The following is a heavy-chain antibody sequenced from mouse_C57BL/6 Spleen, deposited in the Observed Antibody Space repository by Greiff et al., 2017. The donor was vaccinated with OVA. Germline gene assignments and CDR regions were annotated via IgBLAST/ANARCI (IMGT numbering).Heavy chain of an antibody. J-gene: IGHJ1*03. Sequence: EVQLQESGGGLVKPGGSLKLSCAASGFTFSDYGMHWVRQAPEKGLEWVAYISSGSSTIYYADTVKGRFTISRDNAKNTLFLQMTSLRSEDTAMYYCARIYYDHDEGYFDVWGTGTTVTVSS. CDR1: GFTFSDYG. CDR2: ISSGSSTI. V-gene: IGHV5-17*01. CDR3: ARIYYDHDEGYFDV. D-gene: IGHD2-4*01.